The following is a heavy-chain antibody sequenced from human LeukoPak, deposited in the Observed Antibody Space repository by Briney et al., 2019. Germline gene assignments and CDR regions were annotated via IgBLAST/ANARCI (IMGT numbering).Heavy chain of an antibody. Sequence: SETLSLTCAVYGGSFSGYYWSWIRQPPGKGLEWMGEINHSGSTNDNPSLKSRVTISVDTSKNQFSLKLSSVTAADTAVYYCARGPRSNYGPRLPGFDYWGQGTLVTVSS. V-gene: IGHV4-34*01. D-gene: IGHD1-7*01. J-gene: IGHJ4*02. CDR3: ARGPRSNYGPRLPGFDY. CDR1: GGSFSGYY. CDR2: INHSGST.